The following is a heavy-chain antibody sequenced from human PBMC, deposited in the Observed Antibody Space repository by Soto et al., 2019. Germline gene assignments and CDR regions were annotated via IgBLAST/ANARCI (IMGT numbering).Heavy chain of an antibody. Sequence: QVQLVQSGAEVKKPGASVKVSCKAYGYTFTSYDINWVRQAPGQGLEWVGWMTPNSGYTGYAQKLQGRVTMPRDTSTSTAYLELSSLASDDTAVYYCARNLYATGSFDHWGQGTLVTVSS. CDR2: MTPNSGYT. V-gene: IGHV1-8*02. CDR3: ARNLYATGSFDH. CDR1: GYTFTSYD. D-gene: IGHD3-10*01. J-gene: IGHJ5*02.